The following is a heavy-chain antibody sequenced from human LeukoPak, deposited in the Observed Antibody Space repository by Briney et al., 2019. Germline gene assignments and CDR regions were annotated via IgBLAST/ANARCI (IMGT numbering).Heavy chain of an antibody. D-gene: IGHD4-17*01. Sequence: PGGSLRLSCAASGFTFSSYAMSWVRQAPGKGLEWVSSISSSSSYIYYADSVKGRFTISRDNSKNTLYLQMNSLRAEDTAVYYCARDLRPLTVTPGGEFDYWGQGTLVTVSS. V-gene: IGHV3-21*01. CDR1: GFTFSSYA. J-gene: IGHJ4*02. CDR3: ARDLRPLTVTPGGEFDY. CDR2: ISSSSSYI.